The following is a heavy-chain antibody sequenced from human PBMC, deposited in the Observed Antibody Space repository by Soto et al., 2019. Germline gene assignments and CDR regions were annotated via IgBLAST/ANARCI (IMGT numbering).Heavy chain of an antibody. CDR2: IFYAGNT. V-gene: IGHV4-4*02. J-gene: IGHJ5*02. CDR3: ARQAAAPGIDLWFDP. Sequence: LSLTCAVSGGSISSSNWWSWVRQPPGKELEWIANIFYAGNTYYNPSLKSRVTVSVDTSKNQFSLKLDSVTAADTAVYYCARQAAAPGIDLWFDPWGQGTLVTVSS. CDR1: GGSISSSNW. D-gene: IGHD6-13*01.